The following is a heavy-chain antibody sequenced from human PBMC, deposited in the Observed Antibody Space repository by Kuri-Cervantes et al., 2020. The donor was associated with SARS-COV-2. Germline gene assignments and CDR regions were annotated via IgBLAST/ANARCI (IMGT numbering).Heavy chain of an antibody. CDR3: AKMAQMATITGFDY. Sequence: ASVKVSCKASGYTFTSYAMHWVRQAPGQRLEWMGWSNDGNGNTKYSQEFQGRVTITRDTSASTAYMELSSLRSEDMAVYYCAKMAQMATITGFDYWGQGTLVTVSS. D-gene: IGHD5-24*01. V-gene: IGHV1-3*02. J-gene: IGHJ4*02. CDR2: SNDGNGNT. CDR1: GYTFTSYA.